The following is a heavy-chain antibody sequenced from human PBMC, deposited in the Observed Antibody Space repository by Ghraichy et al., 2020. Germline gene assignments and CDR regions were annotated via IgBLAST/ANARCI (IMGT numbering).Heavy chain of an antibody. J-gene: IGHJ4*02. CDR1: GGSISSSSYY. V-gene: IGHV4-39*07. D-gene: IGHD3-10*01. CDR3: ARDVEYPPFGCDY. CDR2: IYYSGST. Sequence: SETLSLTCTVSGGSISSSSYYWGWIRQPPGKGLEWIGSIYYSGSTYYNLSLKSRVTISVDTSKNQFSLKLSSVTAADTAVYYCARDVEYPPFGCDYWGQGTLVTVSS.